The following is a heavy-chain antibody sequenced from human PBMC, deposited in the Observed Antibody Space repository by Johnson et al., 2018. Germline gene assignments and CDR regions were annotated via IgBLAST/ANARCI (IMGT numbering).Heavy chain of an antibody. J-gene: IGHJ3*02. V-gene: IGHV3-23*04. CDR2: MSGSGGST. CDR1: GFTFSSYA. Sequence: EVQLVESGGGVVQPGRSLRLSCAASGFTFSSYAMTWVRQAPGKGLEWVSVMSGSGGSTDYAGSVKGRFTISRDNSKTTLYLQMNSLRAEDTAIYYCAKAYCSGVICYSDTFDIWGQGTMVTVAS. D-gene: IGHD2-15*01. CDR3: AKAYCSGVICYSDTFDI.